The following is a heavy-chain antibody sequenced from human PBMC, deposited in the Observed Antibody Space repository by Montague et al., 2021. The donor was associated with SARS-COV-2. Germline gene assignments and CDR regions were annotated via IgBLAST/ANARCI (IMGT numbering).Heavy chain of an antibody. D-gene: IGHD6-13*01. CDR2: ISGSGGST. CDR3: ANRGIAAAGSYRYYFDY. CDR1: GFTSSYYV. Sequence: SLRLSCAASGFTSSYYVMSWVRQAPGKGLEWVSAISGSGGSTYYADSVKGRFTISRDNSENTLYLQMNNLRAEDTAVYYCANRGIAAAGSYRYYFDYWGQGTPVTVSS. V-gene: IGHV3-23*01. J-gene: IGHJ4*02.